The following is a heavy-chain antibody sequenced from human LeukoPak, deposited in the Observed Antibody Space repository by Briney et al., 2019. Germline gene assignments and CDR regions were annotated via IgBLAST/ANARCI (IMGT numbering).Heavy chain of an antibody. J-gene: IGHJ3*02. D-gene: IGHD1-7*01. Sequence: GGSLRLSCVASGFTFSSYSMNWVRQAPGKGLEWVSYISDSSRTIYYADSVKGRFTISRDNAKNSLYLQMNSLRVEDTAMYYCARMGNSAFDIRGQGTMVTVSS. CDR1: GFTFSSYS. V-gene: IGHV3-48*01. CDR2: ISDSSRTI. CDR3: ARMGNSAFDI.